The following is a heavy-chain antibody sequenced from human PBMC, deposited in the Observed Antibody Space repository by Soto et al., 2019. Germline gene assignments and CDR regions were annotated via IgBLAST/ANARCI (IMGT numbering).Heavy chain of an antibody. CDR2: IYGGDST. V-gene: IGHV3-53*01. Sequence: EVQLVESGGGLIQPGGSLRLSCAASGFTVSYFYMNWVRQAPGKGLEWVSVIYGGDSTYYADSVKGRFNTSRDSSENTVYLQMTSLRAEDTAVYYCSRVDSGDYYYGMDVWGQGTTGTVA. J-gene: IGHJ6*02. D-gene: IGHD1-26*01. CDR1: GFTVSYFY. CDR3: SRVDSGDYYYGMDV.